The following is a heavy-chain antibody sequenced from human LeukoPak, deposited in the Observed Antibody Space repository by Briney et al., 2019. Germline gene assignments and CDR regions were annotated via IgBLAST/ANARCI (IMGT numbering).Heavy chain of an antibody. CDR1: GFTFSSYW. J-gene: IGHJ3*02. CDR3: AKKEAPPSAFDI. V-gene: IGHV3-74*01. Sequence: GGSLRLSCAASGFTFSSYWMHWVRQAPGKGLVWVSRINNDGSTTNYADSVKGRFTISRDNSKNTVYLQMDSLRAEDTATYYCAKKEAPPSAFDIWGQGTMVTVSS. CDR2: INNDGSTT.